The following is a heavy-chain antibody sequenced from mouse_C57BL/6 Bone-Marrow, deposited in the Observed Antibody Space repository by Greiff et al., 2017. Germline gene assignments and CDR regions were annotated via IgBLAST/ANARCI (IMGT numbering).Heavy chain of an antibody. D-gene: IGHD1-1*02. V-gene: IGHV14-4*01. CDR1: GFNITDDY. J-gene: IGHJ2*01. Sequence: EVKLLESGAELVRPGASVKLSCIASGFNITDDYMHWVKQRPEQGLEWIGWIDPENGDTEYASKFQGKATITADTSSNTAYLQLSSLTSEDTAVYYCTTRRWTGYFDYWGQGTTLTVSS. CDR2: IDPENGDT. CDR3: TTRRWTGYFDY.